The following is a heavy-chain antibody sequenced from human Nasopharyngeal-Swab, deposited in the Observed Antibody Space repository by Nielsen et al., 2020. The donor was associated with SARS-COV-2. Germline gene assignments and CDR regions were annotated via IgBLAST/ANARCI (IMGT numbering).Heavy chain of an antibody. D-gene: IGHD2-15*01. CDR1: GGSISSGSYY. V-gene: IGHV4-61*02. CDR2: IYTSGST. Sequence: LRLSCTVSGGSISSGSYYWSWIRQPAGKGLEWIGRIYTSGSTNYNPSLKSRVTISVDTSKNQFSLKLSSVTAADTAVYYCARGNIVVVVAATRSWFDPWGQGTPVTVSS. CDR3: ARGNIVVVVAATRSWFDP. J-gene: IGHJ5*02.